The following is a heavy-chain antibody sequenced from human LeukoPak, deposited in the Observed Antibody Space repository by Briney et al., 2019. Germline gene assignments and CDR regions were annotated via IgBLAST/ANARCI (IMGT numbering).Heavy chain of an antibody. Sequence: SQTLSLTCAISGGSVSSNSAARNWIRQSPSRGLEWLGRTYYRSKWYNDYAVSVKSRITINPDTSKNQFSLQLNSVTPEDTAVYYCARGNPVGVAEGFDIWGQGTMVTVSS. J-gene: IGHJ3*02. CDR1: GGSVSSNSAA. V-gene: IGHV6-1*01. CDR2: TYYRSKWYN. CDR3: ARGNPVGVAEGFDI. D-gene: IGHD1-26*01.